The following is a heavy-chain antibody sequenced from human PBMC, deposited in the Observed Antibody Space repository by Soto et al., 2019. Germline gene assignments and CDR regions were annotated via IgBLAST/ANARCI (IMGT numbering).Heavy chain of an antibody. CDR3: VHTAGCLHRY. D-gene: IGHD2-2*01. CDR1: GFSLSDFAVG. CDR2: IYSDGNK. Sequence: HITLKESGPTLVKPTQTLTLTCTLSGFSLSDFAVGVAWVRRPPGKALEWLALIYSDGNKYYSPSLKTRLTISTDTSKDHIVLTMTNTDPLDTATYFCVHTAGCLHRYWGQGTQVTVSS. J-gene: IGHJ4*02. V-gene: IGHV2-5*02.